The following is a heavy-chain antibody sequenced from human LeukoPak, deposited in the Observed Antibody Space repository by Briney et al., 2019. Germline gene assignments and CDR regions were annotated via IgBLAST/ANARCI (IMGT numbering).Heavy chain of an antibody. J-gene: IGHJ4*02. D-gene: IGHD2-8*01. V-gene: IGHV3-30*02. Sequence: GGSLRLSCAAPRFTFSSYGMHWVRQAPGKGLEWVAFIRYDGSNKYYADSVKGRFTISRDNSKNTLYLQMNSLRAEDTAVYYCAKENDIVVMYYFDYWGQGPLVTVSS. CDR3: AKENDIVVMYYFDY. CDR1: RFTFSSYG. CDR2: IRYDGSNK.